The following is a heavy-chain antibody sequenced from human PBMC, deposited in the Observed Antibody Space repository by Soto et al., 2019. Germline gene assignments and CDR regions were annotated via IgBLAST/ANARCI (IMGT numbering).Heavy chain of an antibody. CDR3: ARESPSSQWLHTRYFDY. J-gene: IGHJ4*02. CDR1: RFTFSDYS. Sequence: EVQLVESGGDLVQPGGSLRLSCAASRFTFSDYSMNWVRQAPGKGLEWVSYISGGGETIYYADSVRGRFTISRDNAKNSLCLQMNSLREEDTAVYYCARESPSSQWLHTRYFDYGCQGTLVTDSS. V-gene: IGHV3-48*02. D-gene: IGHD6-19*01. CDR2: ISGGGETI.